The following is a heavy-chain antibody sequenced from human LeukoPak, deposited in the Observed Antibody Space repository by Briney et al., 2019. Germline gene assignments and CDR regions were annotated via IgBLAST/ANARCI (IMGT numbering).Heavy chain of an antibody. CDR2: IYYTGST. J-gene: IGHJ4*02. D-gene: IGHD4-17*01. CDR3: ARLTVTTAIDY. CDR1: GGSITSYY. V-gene: IGHV4-59*01. Sequence: SETLSLTRTVSGGSITSYYWSWIRQPPGKGLEWIAYIYYTGSTNYNPSLESRVTISVDTSKNQFSLRLSSVTAADTAVYSCARLTVTTAIDYWGQGTLVTVSS.